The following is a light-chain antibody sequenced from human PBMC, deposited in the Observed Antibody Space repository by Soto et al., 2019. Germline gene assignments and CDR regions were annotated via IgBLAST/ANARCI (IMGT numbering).Light chain of an antibody. CDR2: DVS. CDR1: SSDVGGYNY. J-gene: IGLJ1*01. V-gene: IGLV2-14*01. Sequence: QSALTQPASVSGSPGQSITISCTGTSSDVGGYNYVSWYQQHPGKAPKLMIYDVSNRPSGASNRFSGSKSGNTASLTISGLQAEDDADYYCSLYTSSSTEVFGTGTKVTVL. CDR3: SLYTSSSTEV.